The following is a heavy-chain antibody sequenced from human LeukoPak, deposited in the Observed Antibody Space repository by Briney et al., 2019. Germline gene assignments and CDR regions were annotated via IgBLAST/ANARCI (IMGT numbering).Heavy chain of an antibody. V-gene: IGHV4-39*07. CDR1: GGSISSSSYY. J-gene: IGHJ4*02. CDR2: IYYSGST. CDR3: AREAGGVVIKKAFDY. D-gene: IGHD3-22*01. Sequence: SETLSLTCTVSGGSISSSSYYWGWIRQPPGKGLEWIGSIYYSGSTYYNPSLKSRVTISVDTSKNQFSLKLSSVTAADTAVYYCAREAGGVVIKKAFDYWGQGTLVTVSS.